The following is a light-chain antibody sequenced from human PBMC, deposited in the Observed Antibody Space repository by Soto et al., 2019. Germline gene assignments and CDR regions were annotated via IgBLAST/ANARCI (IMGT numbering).Light chain of an antibody. CDR3: QQYNNWPRT. Sequence: EIVLTQSPATLSLSPGESATLSCRASRSVSSYLAWYQQKPGQAPRLLIYDASNRATGIPARFSGSGSGTDFNLTISSLEPEDFAVYYCQQYNNWPRTFGQGTKGDIK. CDR1: RSVSSY. V-gene: IGKV3-11*01. J-gene: IGKJ1*01. CDR2: DAS.